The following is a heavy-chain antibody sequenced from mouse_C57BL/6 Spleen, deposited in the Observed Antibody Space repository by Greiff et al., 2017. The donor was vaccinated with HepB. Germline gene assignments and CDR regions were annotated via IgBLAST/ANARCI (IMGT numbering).Heavy chain of an antibody. CDR3: ATGGLYGDYLYSAMDY. V-gene: IGHV1-52*01. D-gene: IGHD2-13*01. J-gene: IGHJ4*01. CDR1: GYTFTSYW. Sequence: QVQLKQPGAELVRPGSSVKLSCKASGYTFTSYWMHWVKQRPIQGLEWIGNIDPSDSETHYNQKFKDKATLTVDKSSSTAYMQLSSLTSEDSAVYYCATGGLYGDYLYSAMDYWGQGTSVTVSS. CDR2: IDPSDSET.